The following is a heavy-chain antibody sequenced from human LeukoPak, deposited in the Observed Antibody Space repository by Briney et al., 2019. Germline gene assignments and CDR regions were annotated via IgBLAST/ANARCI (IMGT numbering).Heavy chain of an antibody. CDR2: IYYSGST. Sequence: SETLSLTCTVSGGSISSSSYYWGWIRQPPGKGLEWIGYIYYSGSTNYNPSLKSRVTISVDTSKNQFSLKLSSVTAADTAVYYCAGQWLDAFDIWGQGTMVTVSS. V-gene: IGHV4-61*05. CDR1: GGSISSSSYY. J-gene: IGHJ3*02. D-gene: IGHD6-19*01. CDR3: AGQWLDAFDI.